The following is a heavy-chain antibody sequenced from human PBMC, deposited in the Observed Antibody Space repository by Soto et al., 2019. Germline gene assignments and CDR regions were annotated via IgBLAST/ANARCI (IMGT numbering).Heavy chain of an antibody. CDR3: ARDGNFLSGIVGATLDY. J-gene: IGHJ4*02. CDR1: GGTFSSYA. Sequence: GASVKVSCKASGGTFSSYAISWARQAPGQGLEWMGGIIPIFGTANYAQKFQGRVTITADESTSTAYMELSSLRSEDTAVYYCARDGNFLSGIVGATLDYWGQGTLVTVS. V-gene: IGHV1-69*13. D-gene: IGHD1-26*01. CDR2: IIPIFGTA.